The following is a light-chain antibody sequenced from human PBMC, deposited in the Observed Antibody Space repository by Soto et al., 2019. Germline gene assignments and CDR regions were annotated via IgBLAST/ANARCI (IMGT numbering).Light chain of an antibody. CDR2: KAS. CDR1: QSISTC. V-gene: IGKV1-5*03. Sequence: DIQMTQSPSTLSASVGDRATITCRASQSISTCLAWYQQEPGKAPKLLIHKASSLQSGVPSRFSGSGSGTDFTLTISSLHPDDFATYYCQQYNSYSPTFGQGTRVEIK. J-gene: IGKJ1*01. CDR3: QQYNSYSPT.